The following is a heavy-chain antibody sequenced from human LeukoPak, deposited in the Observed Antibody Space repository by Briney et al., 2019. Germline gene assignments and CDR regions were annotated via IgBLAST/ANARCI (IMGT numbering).Heavy chain of an antibody. Sequence: PSETLSLTCTVSGGSISSSSFSWGWIRQPPGKGLEWIGSISYSGFTYNNPSLKSRVTISVDTSKNQFSLQLNSVTAADTAVYYCARHPGWPTVHFDYWGQGTLVTVSS. CDR1: GGSISSSSFS. V-gene: IGHV4-39*01. CDR2: ISYSGFT. CDR3: ARHPGWPTVHFDY. D-gene: IGHD4-17*01. J-gene: IGHJ4*02.